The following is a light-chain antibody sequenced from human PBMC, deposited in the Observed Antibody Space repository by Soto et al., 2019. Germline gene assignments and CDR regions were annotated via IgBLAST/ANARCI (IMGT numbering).Light chain of an antibody. CDR2: GAS. J-gene: IGKJ1*01. V-gene: IGKV3-15*01. CDR1: QSVSSK. CDR3: QQYNKWPRT. Sequence: ETVMTQSPATLSVSPGERATLSCRASQSVSSKLAWYQQKPGQAPRLLIYGASTRATGIPARFSGSGSGTEFTLSIRSLQSEDFAVYYCQQYNKWPRTFGQGTKVEIK.